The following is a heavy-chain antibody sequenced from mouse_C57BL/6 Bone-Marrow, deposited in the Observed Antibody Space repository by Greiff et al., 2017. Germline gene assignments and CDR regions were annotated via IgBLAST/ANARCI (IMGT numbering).Heavy chain of an antibody. J-gene: IGHJ2*01. D-gene: IGHD3-1*01. CDR3: ARSGSWYFDY. Sequence: VQLQQPGAELVMPGASVKLSCKASGYTFTSYWMHWVKQRPGQGLECIGEIDPSDSYTNYNQKFKGKSTLTVDKSSSTAYMQLSSLTSEDSAVYYCARSGSWYFDYWGQGTTLTVSS. CDR1: GYTFTSYW. CDR2: IDPSDSYT. V-gene: IGHV1-69*01.